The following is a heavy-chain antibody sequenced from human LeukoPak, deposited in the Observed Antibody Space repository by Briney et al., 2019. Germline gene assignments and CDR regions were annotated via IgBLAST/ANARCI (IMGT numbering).Heavy chain of an antibody. D-gene: IGHD3-9*01. V-gene: IGHV1-18*01. CDR1: GYTFTSYG. CDR3: ARGGYDILTGYYPSPYFDY. Sequence: ASVKVSCKASGYTFTSYGISWVRQAPGQGLEWMGWISAYNGNTNYAQKLQGRVTMTTDTSTSTAYMELRSLRSGDTAVYYCARGGYDILTGYYPSPYFDYWGQGTLVTVSS. CDR2: ISAYNGNT. J-gene: IGHJ4*02.